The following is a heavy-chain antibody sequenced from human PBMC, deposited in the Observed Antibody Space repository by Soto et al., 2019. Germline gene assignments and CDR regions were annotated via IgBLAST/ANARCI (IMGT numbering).Heavy chain of an antibody. CDR1: GYTFTGYY. CDR3: AREEGFCKSGTCPGWFDP. Sequence: ASVKVSCKTSGYTFTGYYVHWVRQAPGQSLEWMGWVNPINGATKVAPNFQGSVTLTRDTTIRTIYMELTNLGPNDTAMYYCAREEGFCKSGTCPGWFDPWGQGTLVTVSS. V-gene: IGHV1-2*02. J-gene: IGHJ5*02. CDR2: VNPINGAT. D-gene: IGHD2-15*01.